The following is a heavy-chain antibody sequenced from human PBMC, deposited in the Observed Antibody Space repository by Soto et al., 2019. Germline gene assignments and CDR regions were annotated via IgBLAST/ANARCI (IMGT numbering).Heavy chain of an antibody. J-gene: IGHJ6*02. D-gene: IGHD4-4*01. Sequence: SETLSLTCTVSGGSISSSSYYWGWIRQPPGKGLEWIGSIYYSGSTYYNPSLKSRVTITVDKSTSTAYLQWNTLKASDTAMYYCARHISNFRYYYYAMDVWGQGTTVTVSS. CDR3: ARHISNFRYYYYAMDV. V-gene: IGHV4-39*07. CDR1: GGSISSSSYY. CDR2: IYYSGST.